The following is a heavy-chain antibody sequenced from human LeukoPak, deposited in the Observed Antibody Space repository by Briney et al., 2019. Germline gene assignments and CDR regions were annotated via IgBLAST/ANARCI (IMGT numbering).Heavy chain of an antibody. CDR3: ARDSHYGNFDY. CDR2: MNPNSGNT. CDR1: GYTFTSYD. J-gene: IGHJ4*02. V-gene: IGHV1-8*01. D-gene: IGHD3-10*01. Sequence: ASVKVSCKASGYTFTSYDINWVRQATGQGLEWMGWMNPNSGNTGYAQKFQGRVTITRDTSASTAYMELSSLRSEDTAVYYCARDSHYGNFDYWGQGTLVTVSS.